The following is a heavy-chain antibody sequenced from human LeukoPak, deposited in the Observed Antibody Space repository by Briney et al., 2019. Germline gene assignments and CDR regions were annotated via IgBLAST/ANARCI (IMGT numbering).Heavy chain of an antibody. CDR3: AREPGFYDSTGLDP. J-gene: IGHJ5*02. Sequence: ASVKVSCKASGYTFTSYGISWVRQAPGQGLEWMGWISAYNGNTNYAQKLQGRVTMTTDTSTSTAYMELRSLRSDDTAVYYCAREPGFYDSTGLDPWGQGTLVTVSS. D-gene: IGHD3-22*01. CDR2: ISAYNGNT. CDR1: GYTFTSYG. V-gene: IGHV1-18*01.